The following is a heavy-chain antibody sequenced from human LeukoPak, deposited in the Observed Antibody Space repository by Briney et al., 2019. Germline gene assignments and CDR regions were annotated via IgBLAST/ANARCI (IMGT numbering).Heavy chain of an antibody. Sequence: GGSLRLSCAASGFTFSSYEMNWVRQAPGKGLEWVSYISSSGSTIYYADSVKGRFTISRDNAKNSLYLQMNSLRAEDTAVYYCARASQWLAHYWGQGTLVTVSS. D-gene: IGHD6-19*01. CDR1: GFTFSSYE. J-gene: IGHJ4*02. CDR3: ARASQWLAHY. CDR2: ISSSGSTI. V-gene: IGHV3-48*03.